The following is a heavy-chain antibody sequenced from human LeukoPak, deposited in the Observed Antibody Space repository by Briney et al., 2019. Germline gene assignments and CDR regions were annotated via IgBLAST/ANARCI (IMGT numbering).Heavy chain of an antibody. CDR2: INPSGGST. CDR1: GYNFTSSY. V-gene: IGHV1-46*01. J-gene: IGHJ6*02. CDR3: AREDVVLVDAVRYQYYGMDV. Sequence: ASVKVSCKASGYNFTSSYMHWVRQAPGQGLEWMGIINPSGGSTSYAQKFQDRVTMTRDTSTSTVYMELSSLKSEDTAVYYCAREDVVLVDAVRYQYYGMDVWGQGTTVTVSS. D-gene: IGHD2-8*01.